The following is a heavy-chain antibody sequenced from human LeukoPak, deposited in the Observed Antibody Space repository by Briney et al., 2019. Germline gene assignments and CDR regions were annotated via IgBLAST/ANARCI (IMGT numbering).Heavy chain of an antibody. D-gene: IGHD6-13*01. J-gene: IGHJ4*02. V-gene: IGHV1-46*01. CDR3: ARDWGMAAGGDYYFDY. CDR1: GYTFTSYY. CDR2: VNPRGGHT. Sequence: GASVKVSCKAFGYTFTSYYIHWVRQAPGQGLKWVGLVNPRGGHTNYAQDFQGRVTVTWDTSTTTAYMELSSLRSDDTALYYCARDWGMAAGGDYYFDYWGQGTLVTVSS.